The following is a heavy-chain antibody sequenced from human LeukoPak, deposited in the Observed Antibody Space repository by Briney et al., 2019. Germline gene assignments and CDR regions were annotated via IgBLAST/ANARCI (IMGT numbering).Heavy chain of an antibody. CDR2: IKQDGSGK. V-gene: IGHV3-7*01. Sequence: GGSLRLSCAASGFTFSSYWMSWVRQAPGKGLEWVANIKQDGSGKYYVDSVKGRFTISRDNAKNSLFLQMNSLRAEDTAVYYCARLHYEILTGHPAFDFWGQGTLVTVSS. J-gene: IGHJ4*02. CDR3: ARLHYEILTGHPAFDF. CDR1: GFTFSSYW. D-gene: IGHD3-9*01.